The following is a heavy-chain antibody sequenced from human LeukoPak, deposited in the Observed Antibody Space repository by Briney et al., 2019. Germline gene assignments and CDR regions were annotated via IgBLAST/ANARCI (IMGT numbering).Heavy chain of an antibody. J-gene: IGHJ5*02. CDR2: VHLSGRT. V-gene: IGHV4-4*02. CDR3: ARGVYYDGGGRNWFDP. D-gene: IGHD3-16*01. CDR1: GGSISSTNW. Sequence: PSGTLSLTCGVSGGSISSTNWWTWVRQPPGEGLEWIGEVHLSGRTNYNPSLESRVTISVDTSKNQFSLRLTSVTAADTAVYYCARGVYYDGGGRNWFDPWGQGTLVTVSS.